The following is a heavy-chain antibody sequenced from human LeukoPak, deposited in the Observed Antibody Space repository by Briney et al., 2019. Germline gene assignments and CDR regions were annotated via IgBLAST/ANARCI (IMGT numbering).Heavy chain of an antibody. V-gene: IGHV3-9*01. D-gene: IGHD6-13*01. CDR3: AKVDRSGWYQGWFDP. Sequence: GRSLRLSCAASGFNFDNSAMHWVRQAPGRGLEWVSGITWNSGILRYADSVRGRFTISRDNAKSSLYLEMNSLRAEDTAFYYCAKVDRSGWYQGWFDPWGQGTLVTVSS. J-gene: IGHJ5*02. CDR2: ITWNSGIL. CDR1: GFNFDNSA.